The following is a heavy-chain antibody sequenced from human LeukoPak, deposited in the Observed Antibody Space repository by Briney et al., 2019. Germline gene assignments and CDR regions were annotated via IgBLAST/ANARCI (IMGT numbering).Heavy chain of an antibody. D-gene: IGHD4-11*01. CDR2: IIPIFGTA. CDR1: GGTFSNYA. J-gene: IGHJ6*03. Sequence: GASVKVSCKASGGTFSNYAISWVRQAPGQGLEWMGGIIPIFGTANYAQKFRGRVTITADESTSTAYMELSSLRSEDTAVYYCARVPHRLHYYYYMDVWGKGTTVTISS. CDR3: ARVPHRLHYYYYMDV. V-gene: IGHV1-69*13.